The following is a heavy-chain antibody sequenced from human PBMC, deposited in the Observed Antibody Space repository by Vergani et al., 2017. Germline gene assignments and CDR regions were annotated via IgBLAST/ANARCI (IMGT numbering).Heavy chain of an antibody. CDR1: GGSISSGSYY. Sequence: QVQLQESGPGLVKPSQTLSLTCTVPGGSISSGSYYWSWIRQPAGKGLEWIGRIYTSGSTNYNPSLKSRVTISVDTSKNQFSLKLSSVTAADTAVYYCASEVAGYWFDPWGQGTLVTVSS. J-gene: IGHJ5*02. V-gene: IGHV4-61*02. CDR3: ASEVAGYWFDP. CDR2: IYTSGST. D-gene: IGHD5-12*01.